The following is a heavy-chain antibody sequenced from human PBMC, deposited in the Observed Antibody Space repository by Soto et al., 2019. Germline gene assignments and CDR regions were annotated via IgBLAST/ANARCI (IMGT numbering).Heavy chain of an antibody. CDR2: ISGSGDDT. CDR1: GLTFSNFA. Sequence: QLLESGGGFVQPGGSLRLSCVASGLTFSNFAMAWVRQAPGEGLEWVSAISGSGDDTFYADSMKGQFTISRDNSKDTLYLQINSLRAEDTAVYYCANPIPKTGTTFGFWGQGTLVTVSS. V-gene: IGHV3-23*01. J-gene: IGHJ4*02. D-gene: IGHD1-1*01. CDR3: ANPIPKTGTTFGF.